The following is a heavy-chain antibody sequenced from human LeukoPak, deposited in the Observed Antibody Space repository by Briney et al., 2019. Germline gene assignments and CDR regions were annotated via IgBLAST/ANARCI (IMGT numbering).Heavy chain of an antibody. CDR1: ESTLSNRS. J-gene: IGHJ4*02. D-gene: IGHD3-22*01. Sequence: GGSLRLSCVASESTLSNRSFHWVRQAPGKGLEWVSSISSRGHYVFYADSVKGRFLISRDNSKNTLYLQMNSLRAEDTAVYYCAKESITMIVVVIYYFDYWGQGTLVTVSS. V-gene: IGHV3-21*04. CDR3: AKESITMIVVVIYYFDY. CDR2: ISSRGHYV.